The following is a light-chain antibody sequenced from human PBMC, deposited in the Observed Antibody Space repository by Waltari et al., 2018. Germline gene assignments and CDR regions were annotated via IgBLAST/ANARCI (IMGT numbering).Light chain of an antibody. CDR2: AAS. Sequence: TCRASKGISSNLALYHQKPGKAPTSLLSAASALPSGVPLRFSGSGSGTHFTLTSSSLQPEDFATDYCQQRNSDPITFGQGTRLEI. V-gene: IGKV1-9*01. CDR1: KGISSN. CDR3: QQRNSDPIT. J-gene: IGKJ5*01.